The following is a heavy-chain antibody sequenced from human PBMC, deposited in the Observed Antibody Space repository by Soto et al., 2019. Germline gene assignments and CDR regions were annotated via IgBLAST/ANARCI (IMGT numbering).Heavy chain of an antibody. CDR1: AYTFSSYE. D-gene: IGHD3-10*01. Sequence: GGSLRLSCAASAYTFSSYEKNWVRQAPGKGLEWVSYISSSGSTIYYADSVKGRFTISRDNAKNSLYLQMNSLRAEDTAVYYCARDRPLWFGELPPYYYYGMDVWGQGTTVTVSS. J-gene: IGHJ6*02. CDR3: ARDRPLWFGELPPYYYYGMDV. V-gene: IGHV3-48*03. CDR2: ISSSGSTI.